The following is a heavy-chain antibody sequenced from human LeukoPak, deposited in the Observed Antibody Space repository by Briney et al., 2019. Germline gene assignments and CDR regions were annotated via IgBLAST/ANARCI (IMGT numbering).Heavy chain of an antibody. D-gene: IGHD6-6*01. CDR3: AKGVGAARPGRAFDY. CDR2: ISGSGGST. CDR1: GFTFSSYS. Sequence: PGGSLRLSCAASGFTFSSYSMSWVRQAPGKGLEWVSAISGSGGSTYYADSVKGRFTISRDNSKNTLYLQMNSLRAEDTAVYYCAKGVGAARPGRAFDYWGQGTLVTVSS. J-gene: IGHJ4*02. V-gene: IGHV3-23*01.